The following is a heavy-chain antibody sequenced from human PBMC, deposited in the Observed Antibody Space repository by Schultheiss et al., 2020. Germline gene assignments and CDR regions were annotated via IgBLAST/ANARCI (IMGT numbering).Heavy chain of an antibody. CDR2: IIPIFGTA. CDR1: GGTFSSYA. Sequence: AVKVSCKASGGTFSSYAISWVRQAPGQGLEWMGGIIPIFGTANYAQKFQGRVTITADESTSTAYMELRSLRSDDTAVYYCARDKGIAVAGLDYWGQGTLVTVSS. CDR3: ARDKGIAVAGLDY. D-gene: IGHD6-19*01. V-gene: IGHV1-69*13. J-gene: IGHJ4*02.